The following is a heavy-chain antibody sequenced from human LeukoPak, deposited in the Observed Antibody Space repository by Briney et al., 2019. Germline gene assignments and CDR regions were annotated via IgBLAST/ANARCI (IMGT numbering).Heavy chain of an antibody. J-gene: IGHJ4*02. CDR2: INGGGGRT. V-gene: IGHV3-23*01. CDR3: AKGEWIQLGYFDY. Sequence: GSLRLSCAASGFTFTDYYMSWIRQAPGKGLEWLSVINGGGGRTYYADSVKGRFTISRDNSKNTLYLQMNSLRAEDTAVYYCAKGEWIQLGYFDYWGQGTLVTVSS. D-gene: IGHD5-18*01. CDR1: GFTFTDYY.